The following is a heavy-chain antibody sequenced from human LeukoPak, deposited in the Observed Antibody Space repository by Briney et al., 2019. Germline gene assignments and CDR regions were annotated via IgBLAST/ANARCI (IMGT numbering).Heavy chain of an antibody. J-gene: IGHJ4*02. D-gene: IGHD1-26*01. CDR1: GGSISGTNW. CDR3: SRESGAFSPFGY. CDR2: ISLSGVT. Sequence: TSETLSLTCGVSGGSISGTNWWSWVRQPPGQGLEWIGEISLSGVTNYNPSLKSRVTMSLDRSKNHLSLTLTSVTAADTAVYYCSRESGAFSPFGYWGQGTLVTVSS. V-gene: IGHV4-4*02.